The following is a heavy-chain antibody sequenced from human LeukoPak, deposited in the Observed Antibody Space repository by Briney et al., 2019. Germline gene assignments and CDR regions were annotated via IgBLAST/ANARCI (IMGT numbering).Heavy chain of an antibody. J-gene: IGHJ6*03. CDR1: GYTFTGYY. CDR2: INPNSGGT. D-gene: IGHD6-13*01. Sequence: ASVKVSCKASGYTFTGYYMHWVRQAPGQGLEWMGWINPNSGGTNYAQKFQGRVTMTRDTSISTAYMELSRLRSDDTAVYYCARVAAAGPYYYYYMDVWGEGTTVTVSS. V-gene: IGHV1-2*02. CDR3: ARVAAAGPYYYYYMDV.